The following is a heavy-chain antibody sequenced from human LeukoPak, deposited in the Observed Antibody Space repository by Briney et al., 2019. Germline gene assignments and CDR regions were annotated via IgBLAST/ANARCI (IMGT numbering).Heavy chain of an antibody. CDR3: TREDVVVQREEPSRCGFAFDI. CDR1: GFTFGDYV. Sequence: GGSLRLSCTGSGFTFGDYVVNWVGQAPGKGLEWVGFMKSTAHSWTTEYAASVKGRFTISRDDSKSVAYLQMNSLTTEDAAVYFCTREDVVVQREEPSRCGFAFDIWGQGTVVTVSS. V-gene: IGHV3-49*04. J-gene: IGHJ3*02. D-gene: IGHD2-2*01. CDR2: MKSTAHSWTT.